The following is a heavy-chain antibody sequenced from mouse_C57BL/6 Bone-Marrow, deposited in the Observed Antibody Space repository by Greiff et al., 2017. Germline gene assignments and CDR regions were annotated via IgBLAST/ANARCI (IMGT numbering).Heavy chain of an antibody. D-gene: IGHD3-2*02. CDR2: IYPGSGNT. CDR3: AREGWPFDY. CDR1: GYSFTDYY. J-gene: IGHJ2*01. Sequence: QVHVKQSGAELVRPGASVKLSCKASGYSFTDYYINWVKQRPGQGLEWIARIYPGSGNTYYNEKFKGKATLTAEKSSSTAYMQLSSLTSEDSAVYFCAREGWPFDYWGQGTTLTVSS. V-gene: IGHV1-76*01.